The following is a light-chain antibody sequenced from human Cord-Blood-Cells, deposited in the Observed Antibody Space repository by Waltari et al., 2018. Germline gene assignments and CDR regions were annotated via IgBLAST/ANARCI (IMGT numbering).Light chain of an antibody. Sequence: EIVMTQSPATLSVSPGERATLSCRASQSVSSNLAWYQQKPGQAPRLLIYGASTRATGIPARFSASASGTEFTLTISLLQSEDFAVYYCQQYNNLPYTFGQGTKLEIK. CDR3: QQYNNLPYT. CDR1: QSVSSN. V-gene: IGKV3-15*01. CDR2: GAS. J-gene: IGKJ2*01.